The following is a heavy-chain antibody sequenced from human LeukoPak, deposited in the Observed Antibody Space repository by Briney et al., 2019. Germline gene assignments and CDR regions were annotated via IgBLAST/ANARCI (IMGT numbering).Heavy chain of an antibody. CDR3: ATRVYCGGDCYSSHGMDV. D-gene: IGHD2-21*02. CDR1: GFTFSDYY. CDR2: INTSGSTI. Sequence: GGALRLSCAASGFTFSDYYMSWIRQAPGKGLEWISYINTSGSTIYYADSVKGRFTISRDNAKNSLYLQMNSLRPEDTAVYYCATRVYCGGDCYSSHGMDVWGPGTTVTVSS. J-gene: IGHJ6*02. V-gene: IGHV3-11*01.